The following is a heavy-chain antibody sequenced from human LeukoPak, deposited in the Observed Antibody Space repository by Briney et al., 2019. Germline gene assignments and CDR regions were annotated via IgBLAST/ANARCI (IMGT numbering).Heavy chain of an antibody. CDR2: IYYSGST. D-gene: IGHD2-15*01. Sequence: SETLSLTCTVSGGSISSSSYYWGWIRQPPGKGLEWIGSIYYSGSTYYSPSLKSRVTISVDTSKNQFSLKLSSVTAADTAVYYCARDTGGYCSGGSCYSGAAEYFQHWGQGTLVTVSS. CDR3: ARDTGGYCSGGSCYSGAAEYFQH. J-gene: IGHJ1*01. V-gene: IGHV4-39*07. CDR1: GGSISSSSYY.